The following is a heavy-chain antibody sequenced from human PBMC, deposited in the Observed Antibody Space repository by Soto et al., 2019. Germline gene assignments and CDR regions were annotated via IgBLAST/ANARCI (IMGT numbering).Heavy chain of an antibody. CDR2: INHSGST. V-gene: IGHV4-34*01. Sequence: PSETLSLTCPVYVGPFSGYYWSWIRQPPGKGLEWIGEINHSGSTNYNPSLKSRVTISVDTSKNQFSLKLSSVTAADTAVYYCASRGSGWYYYYYGRDVWGQGKTGTAS. J-gene: IGHJ6*01. D-gene: IGHD6-19*01. CDR3: ASRGSGWYYYYYGRDV. CDR1: VGPFSGYY.